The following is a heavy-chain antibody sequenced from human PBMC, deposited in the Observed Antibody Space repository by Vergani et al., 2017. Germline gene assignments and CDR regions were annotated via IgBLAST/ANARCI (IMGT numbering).Heavy chain of an antibody. CDR1: GGSISSYY. CDR2: IYYSGST. CDR3: ARYSLGSGSHYYDGMDV. D-gene: IGHD3-22*01. V-gene: IGHV4-59*01. J-gene: IGHJ6*02. Sequence: QVQLQESGPGLVKPSETLSLTCTVSGGSISSYYWSWIRQPPGKGLEWIGYIYYSGSTNYNPSLKSRVTISVDTSKNQFSLKLSSVTAADTAVYYCARYSLGSGSHYYDGMDVWGQGTTVTVSS.